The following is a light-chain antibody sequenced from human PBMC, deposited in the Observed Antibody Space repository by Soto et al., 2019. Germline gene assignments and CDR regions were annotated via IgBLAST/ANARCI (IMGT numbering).Light chain of an antibody. Sequence: QSVLTQPASVSGSPGQSITISCTGTSSDVGGYKYVSWYQQHSGKAPKLMIHEVSNRPSGVSNRFSGSKSGNTASLTISGLQAEDEADYYCSSYTSSSTVVFGGGTKVTVL. J-gene: IGLJ2*01. CDR3: SSYTSSSTVV. V-gene: IGLV2-14*01. CDR1: SSDVGGYKY. CDR2: EVS.